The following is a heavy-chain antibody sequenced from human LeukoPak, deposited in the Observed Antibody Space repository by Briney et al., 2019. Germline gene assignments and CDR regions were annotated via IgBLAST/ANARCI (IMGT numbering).Heavy chain of an antibody. D-gene: IGHD3-3*01. Sequence: SETLSLTCAVSGGSISSGGYSWSWIRQPPGKGLEWIVEINHSGSTNYNPSLKSRVTISVDTSKNQFSLKLSSVTAADTAVYYCASAYDFWSGYRVFQHWGQGTLVTVSS. CDR2: INHSGST. CDR1: GGSISSGGYS. J-gene: IGHJ1*01. CDR3: ASAYDFWSGYRVFQH. V-gene: IGHV4-30-2*01.